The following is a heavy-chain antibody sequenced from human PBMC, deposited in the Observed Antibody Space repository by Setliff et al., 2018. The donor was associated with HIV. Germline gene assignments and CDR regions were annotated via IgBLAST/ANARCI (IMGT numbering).Heavy chain of an antibody. V-gene: IGHV1-2*02. CDR1: GYSFSDYY. CDR3: ARVRPDNKNKSV. Sequence: ASVKVSCKASGYSFSDYYIHWVRQAPGHGFQWMGWISPKYGGTNYAQNFQGRVTMTRDTSISTAYMELSRLRSDDTAVYYCARVRPDNKNKSVWGRGTTVTVSS. CDR2: ISPKYGGT. D-gene: IGHD1-1*01. J-gene: IGHJ6*04.